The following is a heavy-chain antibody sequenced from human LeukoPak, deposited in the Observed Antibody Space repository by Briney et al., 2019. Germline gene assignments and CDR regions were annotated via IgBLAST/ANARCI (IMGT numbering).Heavy chain of an antibody. J-gene: IGHJ4*02. CDR2: INHSGST. V-gene: IGHV4-39*01. CDR1: GDSITGGSFY. CDR3: ARHETLRWYSSLMLSFDY. Sequence: SETLSLTCTVSGDSITGGSFYWGWIRHSPGKGLEWIGEINHSGSTNYNPSLKSRVTISVDTSKNQFSLKLSSVTAADTAVYYCARHETLRWYSSLMLSFDYWGQGTLVTVSS. D-gene: IGHD6-13*01.